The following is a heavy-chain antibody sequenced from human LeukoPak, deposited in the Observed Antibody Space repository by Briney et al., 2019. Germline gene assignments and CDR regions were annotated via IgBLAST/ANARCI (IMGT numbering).Heavy chain of an antibody. CDR2: INAGNGNT. Sequence: ASVKVSCKASGYSFTSYAMHWVRQPPGQRLEWMGWINAGNGNTKYSQKFQGRVTITRDTSASTAYMELSSLRSDDTAVYYCARETFLTGQYWFDPWGQGTLVTVSS. V-gene: IGHV1-3*01. CDR3: ARETFLTGQYWFDP. J-gene: IGHJ5*02. D-gene: IGHD3-9*01. CDR1: GYSFTSYA.